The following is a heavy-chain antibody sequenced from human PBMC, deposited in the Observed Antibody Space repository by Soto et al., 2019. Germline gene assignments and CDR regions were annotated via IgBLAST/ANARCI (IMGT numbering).Heavy chain of an antibody. Sequence: ASVKVSCKASGYTFTSYGISWVRQAPGQGLEWMGWISAYNGNTNYAQKLQGGVTMTTDTSTSTAYMELRSLRSDDTAVYYCVSYSSSPVQIWYYYGMDVWGQGTTVTVSS. CDR2: ISAYNGNT. D-gene: IGHD6-6*01. J-gene: IGHJ6*02. CDR1: GYTFTSYG. V-gene: IGHV1-18*01. CDR3: VSYSSSPVQIWYYYGMDV.